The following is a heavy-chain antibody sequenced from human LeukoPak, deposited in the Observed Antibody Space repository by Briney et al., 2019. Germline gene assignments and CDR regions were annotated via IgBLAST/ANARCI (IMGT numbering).Heavy chain of an antibody. D-gene: IGHD6-19*01. Sequence: PSETLSLTCAVSGYSISYAYYWGWIRQPPGKGLEWIASMYHSGCTYYNPSLKSRVTMSVDTSKNQFSLKLNSVTAADTAVYYCVRHPRYSTGWAIDYWGQGTLVTVSS. CDR3: VRHPRYSTGWAIDY. V-gene: IGHV4-38-2*01. CDR1: GYSISYAYY. CDR2: MYHSGCT. J-gene: IGHJ4*02.